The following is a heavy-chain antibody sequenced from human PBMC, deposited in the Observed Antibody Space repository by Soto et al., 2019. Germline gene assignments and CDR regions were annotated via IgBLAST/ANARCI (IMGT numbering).Heavy chain of an antibody. CDR1: AVSFISDS. D-gene: IGHD3-22*01. J-gene: IGHJ4*02. Sequence: GSLGLSTATSAVSFISDSKCWVRPAPGKGLEWVSGISGSDGSTYYVDSVKGRFTISRDNSKNTLYLQMNSLRADDTAVYYRAKDLRVRSSGYNDYWGQGTLVTVSS. CDR2: ISGSDGST. V-gene: IGHV3-23*01. CDR3: AKDLRVRSSGYNDY.